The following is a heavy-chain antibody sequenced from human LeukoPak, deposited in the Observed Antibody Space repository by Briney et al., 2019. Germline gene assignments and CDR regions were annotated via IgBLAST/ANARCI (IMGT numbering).Heavy chain of an antibody. CDR3: AADYYDSSGYLVYFQH. CDR2: ISSSGSTI. J-gene: IGHJ1*01. V-gene: IGHV3-48*03. D-gene: IGHD3-22*01. CDR1: GFTFSSYE. Sequence: GGSLRLSCAASGFTFSSYEMNWVRQAPGKGLEWVSYISSSGSTIYYADSVKGRFTISRDNAKNSLYLQMNSLRAEDTAVYYCAADYYDSSGYLVYFQHWGQGTLVTVSS.